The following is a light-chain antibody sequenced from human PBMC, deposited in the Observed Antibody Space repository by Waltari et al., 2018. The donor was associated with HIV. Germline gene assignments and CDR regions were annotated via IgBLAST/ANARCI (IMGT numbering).Light chain of an antibody. V-gene: IGKV1-9*01. CDR3: QHLNTYPYT. J-gene: IGKJ2*01. Sequence: DIQLTQSPSFLSASVGDRVTITCRADHRISTYLAWYQQKPGKAPKLLISAASALPSGVPSRFSGSGSGREFTLTISSLQPEDFASYYCQHLNTYPYTFGQGTKLEIK. CDR2: AAS. CDR1: HRISTY.